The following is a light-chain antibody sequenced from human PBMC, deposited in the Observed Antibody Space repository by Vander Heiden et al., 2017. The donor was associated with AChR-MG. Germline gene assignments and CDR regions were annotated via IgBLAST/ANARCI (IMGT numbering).Light chain of an antibody. CDR3: SAWDGSLNGFV. J-gene: IGLJ1*01. Sequence: GQRVTISCSGSNSNVGSNTVSWYQQLPGKAPKLLIYSNSQRPSGVPDRFSGSKSGTSASLAISGLQSEAEADYYCSAWDGSLNGFVFGTGTKVTVL. CDR1: NSNVGSNT. V-gene: IGLV1-44*01. CDR2: SNS.